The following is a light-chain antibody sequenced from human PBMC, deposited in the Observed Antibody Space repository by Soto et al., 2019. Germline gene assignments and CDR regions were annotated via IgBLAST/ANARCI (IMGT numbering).Light chain of an antibody. CDR1: QSVSSN. CDR3: HQYNNWPPWT. V-gene: IGKV3-15*01. Sequence: EIVMTQSPATLSVSPGERATLSCRASQSVSSNLAWYQQKPGQAPRLLIYGASTRATGIPARFSGSGSGTQFTLTISRLQSEGYAVYYCHQYNNWPPWTFRQGTKVEIK. J-gene: IGKJ1*01. CDR2: GAS.